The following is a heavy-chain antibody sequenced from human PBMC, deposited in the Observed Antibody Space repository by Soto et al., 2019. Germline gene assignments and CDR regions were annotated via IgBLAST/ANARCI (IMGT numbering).Heavy chain of an antibody. CDR3: ARDCYDSSGYLALFDY. CDR2: FSSSSSYI. J-gene: IGHJ4*02. CDR1: GFTFSSYS. Sequence: PGGSLRLSCAASGFTFSSYSMNWVRQAPGKGLEWVSSFSSSSSYIYYADSVKGRFTISRDNAKNSLFLQMNSLRAEDTAVYYCARDCYDSSGYLALFDYWGQGTLVTVSS. D-gene: IGHD3-22*01. V-gene: IGHV3-21*01.